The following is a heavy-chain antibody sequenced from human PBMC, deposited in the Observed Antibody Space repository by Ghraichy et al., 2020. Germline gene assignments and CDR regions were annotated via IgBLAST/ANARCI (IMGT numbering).Heavy chain of an antibody. D-gene: IGHD2-21*01. CDR3: ARVVAIAPAGPLDL. CDR2: ISSSGDFR. V-gene: IGHV3-21*01. CDR1: GFSFNDYI. Sequence: GGSLRLSCAGSGFSFNDYIINWVRQAPGKGLEWVSSISSSGDFRYYAASVKGRFTISSDYAKNSVSLEMDSLRVEDTALYYCARVVAIAPAGPLDLWGQGNLVTVAS. J-gene: IGHJ4*02.